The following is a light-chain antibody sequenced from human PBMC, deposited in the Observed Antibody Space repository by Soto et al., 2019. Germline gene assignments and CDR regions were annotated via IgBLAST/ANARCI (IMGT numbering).Light chain of an antibody. Sequence: EVVMSQSPATRSESPGGRATRSRRASQSVSSNLAWYPQKPGQAPRILIYGASTRPTDVPARFSGSGSGTEFTLTISSLQSEDFAVYYCQQYNNWPETFGQGNKGDIK. V-gene: IGKV3-15*01. CDR3: QQYNNWPET. CDR1: QSVSSN. CDR2: GAS. J-gene: IGKJ1*01.